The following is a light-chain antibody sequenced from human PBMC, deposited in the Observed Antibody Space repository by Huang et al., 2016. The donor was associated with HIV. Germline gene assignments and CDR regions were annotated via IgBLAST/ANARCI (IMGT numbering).Light chain of an antibody. J-gene: IGKJ3*01. V-gene: IGKV1-27*01. Sequence: DIQITQSPSSLSASVGDRVTIPCRASPAFGNYLAGYQQKPGKLPHLLIYATTPLHSGVPSRFSGSGSGTDFTLTIRSLQPEDAATYYCQKYHGAFGFTFGPGTKVDIK. CDR2: ATT. CDR3: QKYHGAFGFT. CDR1: PAFGNY.